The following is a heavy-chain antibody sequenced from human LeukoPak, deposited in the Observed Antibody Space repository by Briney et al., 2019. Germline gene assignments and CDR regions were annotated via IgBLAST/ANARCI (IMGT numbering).Heavy chain of an antibody. CDR2: ISSSSSYI. D-gene: IGHD5-12*01. CDR1: GFTLGRYS. Sequence: KPGGSLRLSCAASGFTLGRYSMNWVRQAPGKGLEWVSSISSSSSYIYYADSVKGRFTISRDNAKNSLYLQMNSLRAEDTAVYYCARALEKVATITPFDYWGQGTLVTVSS. V-gene: IGHV3-21*01. CDR3: ARALEKVATITPFDY. J-gene: IGHJ4*02.